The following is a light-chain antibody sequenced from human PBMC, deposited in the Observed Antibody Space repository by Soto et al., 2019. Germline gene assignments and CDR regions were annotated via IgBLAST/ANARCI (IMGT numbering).Light chain of an antibody. CDR2: GAS. J-gene: IGKJ2*01. Sequence: DIQMTQSPSSLSASVGDRVTITCRASQGINNYLAWHQQKPGKVTKLLIYGASTLQSGVPSRFSGSGSGTNVTLAISSLQPEDVASYFCQKYNSAPYTFGQGNKLEIK. CDR3: QKYNSAPYT. CDR1: QGINNY. V-gene: IGKV1-27*01.